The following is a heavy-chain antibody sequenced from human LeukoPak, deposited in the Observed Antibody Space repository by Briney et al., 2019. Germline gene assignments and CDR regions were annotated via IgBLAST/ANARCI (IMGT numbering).Heavy chain of an antibody. V-gene: IGHV4-4*08. Sequence: SETLSLTCTVSGGSISTYSWTWIRQPPGKGLEWIGYIYNSGSTNYNPSLKSRVTISVDTSKNEFSLKLSSVTAADTAVYYCARDSVDGSGTYYSDSPDYWGQGTLVTVSS. CDR1: GGSISTYS. D-gene: IGHD3-10*01. CDR2: IYNSGST. J-gene: IGHJ4*02. CDR3: ARDSVDGSGTYYSDSPDY.